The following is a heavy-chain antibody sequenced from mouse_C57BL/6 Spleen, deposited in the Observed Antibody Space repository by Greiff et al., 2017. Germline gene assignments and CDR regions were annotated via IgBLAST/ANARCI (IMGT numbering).Heavy chain of an antibody. V-gene: IGHV1-42*01. CDR1: GYSFTGYY. Sequence: VQLKQSGPELVKPGASVKISCKASGYSFTGYYMNWVKQSPEKSLEWIGEINPSTGGTTYNQKFKAKATLTVDKSSSIAYMQLKSLTSEDSAVYYCARSGNYGESTAMDYWGQGTSVTVSS. CDR2: INPSTGGT. D-gene: IGHD2-1*01. J-gene: IGHJ4*01. CDR3: ARSGNYGESTAMDY.